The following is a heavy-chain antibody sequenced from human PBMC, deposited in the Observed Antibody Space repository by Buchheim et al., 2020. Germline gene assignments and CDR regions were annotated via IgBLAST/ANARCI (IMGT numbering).Heavy chain of an antibody. D-gene: IGHD3/OR15-3a*01. CDR2: SSGYNIDT. CDR3: AGAPSVLFCASSFNAGLVLL. J-gene: IGHJ4*02. V-gene: IGHV1-18*01. CDR1: GYTFSNFG. Sequence: QIQLVQSGAELKKPGASVKVSCKTSGYTFSNFGIAWVRQAPGQGLEWVGWSSGYNIDTNYAEKFQGRVTMTMDTSTSTASSELKKVPADDKAMYFCAGAPSVLFCASSFNAGLVLLWGQGSL.